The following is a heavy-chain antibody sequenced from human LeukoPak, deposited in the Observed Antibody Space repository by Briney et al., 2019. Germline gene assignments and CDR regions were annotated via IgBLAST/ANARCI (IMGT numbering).Heavy chain of an antibody. CDR3: AESRRIVGAYDAFDI. CDR2: INSDGSST. D-gene: IGHD1-26*01. J-gene: IGHJ3*02. Sequence: PGGSLRLSCAASGFTFSSYWMHWVRQAPGKGLVWVSRINSDGSSTSYADSVKGRFTIPRDNAKNTLYLQMNSLRAEDTAVYYCAESRRIVGAYDAFDIWGQGTMVTVSS. CDR1: GFTFSSYW. V-gene: IGHV3-74*01.